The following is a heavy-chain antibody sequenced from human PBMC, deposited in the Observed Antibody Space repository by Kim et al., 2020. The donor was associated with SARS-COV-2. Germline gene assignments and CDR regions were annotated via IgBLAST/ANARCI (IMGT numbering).Heavy chain of an antibody. CDR3: ARHRHRIGVMRPDFDY. J-gene: IGHJ4*02. V-gene: IGHV4-39*01. CDR1: GGSISSSSYY. D-gene: IGHD3-16*01. CDR2: IYYSGST. Sequence: SETLSLTCTVSGGSISSSSYYWGWIRQPPGKGLEWIGSIYYSGSTYYNPSLKSRVTISVDTSKNQFSLKLSAVTAADTAVYYCARHRHRIGVMRPDFDYWGQGTLVTVSS.